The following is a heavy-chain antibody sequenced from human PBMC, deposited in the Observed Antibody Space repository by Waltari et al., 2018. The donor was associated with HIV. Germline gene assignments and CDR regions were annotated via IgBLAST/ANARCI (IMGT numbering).Heavy chain of an antibody. V-gene: IGHV1-3*01. CDR2: INAGNGNT. J-gene: IGHJ4*02. Sequence: QVQLVQSGAEVKKPGASVKVSCKASGYTFTSYAMHWVRQAPGQRLEWMGWINAGNGNTKYSQKFQGRVTITRDTSASTAYMELSSLRSEDTAVYYCARDTAYSSSSWEVHCDYWGQGTLVTVSS. CDR3: ARDTAYSSSSWEVHCDY. CDR1: GYTFTSYA. D-gene: IGHD6-6*01.